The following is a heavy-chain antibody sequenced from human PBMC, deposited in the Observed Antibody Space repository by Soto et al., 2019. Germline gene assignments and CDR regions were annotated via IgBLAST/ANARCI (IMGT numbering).Heavy chain of an antibody. CDR3: ARAPRGHVDIVFLPCMAV. CDR1: GGSISSGDYY. CDR2: IYYSGST. V-gene: IGHV4-30-4*01. J-gene: IGHJ6*02. D-gene: IGHD5-12*01. Sequence: PSLTCTISGGSISSGDYYWSGIRQPPEKGLEWIGYIYYSGSTYYNPSLKSRVTISVDTSKNQFSLKLSSVTAADSAVYYCARAPRGHVDIVFLPCMAVWGQGTTVTVSS.